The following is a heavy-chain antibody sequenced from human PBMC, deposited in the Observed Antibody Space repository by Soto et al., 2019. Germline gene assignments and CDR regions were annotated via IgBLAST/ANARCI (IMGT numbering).Heavy chain of an antibody. CDR3: ARAMTSVGAAAKGDF. Sequence: EVQLVESGGGLILPGGSLRLSCAASGFTFNTHWMHWVRQAPGKGLVWVSRINSDGSITHYADSVKGRFSISRDNPRDILYLRMNSLSREDTAVYYCARAMTSVGAAAKGDFWGQGTLVTVSS. CDR2: INSDGSIT. D-gene: IGHD1-26*01. J-gene: IGHJ4*02. CDR1: GFTFNTHW. V-gene: IGHV3-74*01.